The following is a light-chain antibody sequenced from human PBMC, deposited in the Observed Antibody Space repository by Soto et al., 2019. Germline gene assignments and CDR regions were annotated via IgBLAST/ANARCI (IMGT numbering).Light chain of an antibody. V-gene: IGLV1-40*01. CDR2: GNS. J-gene: IGLJ1*01. Sequence: QSVLTQPPSVSGAPGQRVTISCTGISSNIGAGYDVHWYQQLPGTAPKLLIYGNSNRPSGVPDRFSGSKSGTSASLAITGLQAEDEADYCCQSYDSSLSGFYVFGTGTKLTVL. CDR3: QSYDSSLSGFYV. CDR1: SSNIGAGYD.